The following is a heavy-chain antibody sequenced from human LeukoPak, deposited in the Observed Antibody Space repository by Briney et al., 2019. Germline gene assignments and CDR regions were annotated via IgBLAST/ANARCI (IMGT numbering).Heavy chain of an antibody. CDR3: ARDESVRADGYQSY. D-gene: IGHD3-22*01. CDR1: GYTFTGYY. V-gene: IGHV1-2*02. J-gene: IGHJ4*02. CDR2: INTNSGGT. Sequence: ASVKVPCKASGYTFTGYYMHWVRQAPGQGLEWMGWINTNSGGTNYAQKFQGRVTMTRDTSISTAYMELSRLRSDDTAVYYCARDESVRADGYQSYWGQGTLVTVSS.